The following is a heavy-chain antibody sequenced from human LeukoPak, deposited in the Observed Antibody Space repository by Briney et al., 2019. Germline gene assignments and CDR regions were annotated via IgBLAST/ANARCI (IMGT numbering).Heavy chain of an antibody. J-gene: IGHJ4*02. D-gene: IGHD3-22*01. CDR2: IYYSGST. CDR1: GGSISSYY. V-gene: IGHV4-59*08. Sequence: SSETLSLTCTVSGGSISSYYWSWIRQPPGKGLEWIGYIYYSGSTNYNPSLKSRVTISVDTSKNQFSLKLSSVTAADTAVYYCARQIPFELGYYDSSGYYYFDYWGQGTLVTVSS. CDR3: ARQIPFELGYYDSSGYYYFDY.